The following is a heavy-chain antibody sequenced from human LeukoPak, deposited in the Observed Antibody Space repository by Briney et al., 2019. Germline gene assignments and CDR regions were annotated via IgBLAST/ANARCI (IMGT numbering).Heavy chain of an antibody. CDR2: IYPGDSDT. J-gene: IGHJ2*01. D-gene: IGHD4-17*01. CDR3: ARPVYGDYGGPWYFDL. CDR1: GYSFTSYW. V-gene: IGHV5-51*01. Sequence: GESLKISCQGSGYSFTSYWIGWVRQMPGKGLEWMGIIYPGDSDTRYSPSFQGQVTISADKSISTAYLQWSSLKASDTAMYYCARPVYGDYGGPWYFDLWGRGTLVTVSS.